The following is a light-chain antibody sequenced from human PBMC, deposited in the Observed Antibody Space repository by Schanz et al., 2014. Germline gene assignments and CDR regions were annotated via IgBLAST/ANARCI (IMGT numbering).Light chain of an antibody. CDR2: GAS. V-gene: IGKV3-15*01. Sequence: EIVMTQSPATLSVSPGDRATLSCRASQSVSSNLAWYQQKRGQGPRLLIYGASTRATGIPARFSGSGSGTEFTLTISSLQSEDFAVYYCQQYGSSPPYTFGQGTKLEIK. J-gene: IGKJ2*01. CDR3: QQYGSSPPYT. CDR1: QSVSSN.